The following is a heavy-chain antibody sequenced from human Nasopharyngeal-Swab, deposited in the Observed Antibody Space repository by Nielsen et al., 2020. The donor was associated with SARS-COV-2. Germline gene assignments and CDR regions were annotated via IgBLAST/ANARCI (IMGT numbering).Heavy chain of an antibody. CDR1: RFTFSSYA. J-gene: IGHJ6*03. Sequence: GGSLRPSCAASRFTFSSYAMSWVRQAPGKGLEWVSAISGSGGSTYYADSVKGRFTISRDNSKNALYLQMNSLRAEDTAVYFCAKGGYGSGSYYPHMDVWGKGTTVTVSS. V-gene: IGHV3-23*01. CDR2: ISGSGGST. CDR3: AKGGYGSGSYYPHMDV. D-gene: IGHD3-10*01.